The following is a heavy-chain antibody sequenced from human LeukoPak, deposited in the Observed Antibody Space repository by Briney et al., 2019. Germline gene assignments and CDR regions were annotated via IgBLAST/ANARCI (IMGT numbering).Heavy chain of an antibody. CDR2: ISSSSSTI. V-gene: IGHV3-48*01. CDR3: ARDRDLQQLVGNYYYMDV. J-gene: IGHJ6*03. Sequence: PGGSLRLSCAASGFTFSSYSMNWVRQAPGEGLEWVSYISSSSSTIYYADSVKGRFPIAIHNAKNSLYLQINSLRAEDTAVYYCARDRDLQQLVGNYYYMDVWGKGTTVTVSS. D-gene: IGHD6-13*01. CDR1: GFTFSSYS.